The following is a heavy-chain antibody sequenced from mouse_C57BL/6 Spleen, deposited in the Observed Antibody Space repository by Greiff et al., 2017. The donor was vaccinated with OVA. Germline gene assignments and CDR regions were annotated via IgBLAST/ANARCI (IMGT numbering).Heavy chain of an antibody. V-gene: IGHV1-55*01. CDR1: GYTFTSYW. J-gene: IGHJ3*01. Sequence: QVQLQQPGAELVKPGASVKMSCKASGYTFTSYWITWVKQRPGQGLEWIGDIYPGSGSTNYNEKFKSKATPTVDTSSSTAYMQLSSLTSEDSAVYYCASIYYDYDGLAYWGQGTLVTVSA. CDR3: ASIYYDYDGLAY. D-gene: IGHD2-4*01. CDR2: IYPGSGST.